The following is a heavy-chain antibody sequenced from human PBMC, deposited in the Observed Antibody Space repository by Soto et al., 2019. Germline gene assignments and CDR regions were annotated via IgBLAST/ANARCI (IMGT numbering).Heavy chain of an antibody. CDR2: ISATGST. V-gene: IGHV3-23*01. J-gene: IGHJ4*02. CDR1: GFTFSNYA. D-gene: IGHD6-19*01. Sequence: EVQVLDSGGGLVQPGGSQRLSCEASGFTFSNYAMSWVRQAPGKGLEWVSTISATGSTLYADSVKGRFTICRDNSKKTVYLQMNFLRAEDTAVYYCAKVSNKWAVAQRGSFDYWGQGTMVTVSS. CDR3: AKVSNKWAVAQRGSFDY.